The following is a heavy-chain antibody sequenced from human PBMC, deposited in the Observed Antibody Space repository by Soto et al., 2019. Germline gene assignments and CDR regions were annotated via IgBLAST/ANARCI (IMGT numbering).Heavy chain of an antibody. Sequence: GPSVKVSCKASGYSFTGYNLHWVRQAPGQGLEWMGWINPNSGGTNYAQKFQGRVTMTRDTSISLAYMELSRLRSDDTAVYYCARDGKGDYYLLTGYYNYYGMDVWGQGTTVTVSS. D-gene: IGHD3-9*01. J-gene: IGHJ6*02. CDR3: ARDGKGDYYLLTGYYNYYGMDV. CDR1: GYSFTGYN. V-gene: IGHV1-2*02. CDR2: INPNSGGT.